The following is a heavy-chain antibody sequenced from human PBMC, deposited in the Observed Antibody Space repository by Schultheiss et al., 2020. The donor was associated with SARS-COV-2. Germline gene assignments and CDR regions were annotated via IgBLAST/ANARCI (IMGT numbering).Heavy chain of an antibody. D-gene: IGHD3-22*01. CDR1: GGSISSGGYY. Sequence: SQTLSLTCTVSGGSISSGGYYWSWIRQPPGKGLEWIGYIYYSGSTNYNPSLKSRVTISVDKSKNQFSLKLSSVTAADTAVYYCASTGYYDSSVGGMDVWGQGTTVTVSS. CDR2: IYYSGST. CDR3: ASTGYYDSSVGGMDV. J-gene: IGHJ6*02. V-gene: IGHV4-61*05.